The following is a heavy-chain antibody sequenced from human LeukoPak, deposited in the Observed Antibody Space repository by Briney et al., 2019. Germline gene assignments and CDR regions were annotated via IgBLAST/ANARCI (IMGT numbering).Heavy chain of an antibody. CDR1: GYTFTGSY. CDR3: ARNYYDSRAINVWYFDL. CDR2: INPNSGGT. Sequence: GASVKVSCKASGYTFTGSYMHWVRQAPGQGLEWMGWINPNSGGTNYAQKFQGRVTMTRDTSISTAYMELSRLRSDDTAVYYCARNYYDSRAINVWYFDLWGRGTLVTVSS. D-gene: IGHD3-22*01. J-gene: IGHJ2*01. V-gene: IGHV1-2*02.